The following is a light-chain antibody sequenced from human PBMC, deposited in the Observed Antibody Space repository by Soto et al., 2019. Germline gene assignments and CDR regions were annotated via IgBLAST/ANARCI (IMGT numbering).Light chain of an antibody. CDR3: QSYDDSLGGFYV. Sequence: QSVLTRPPSVSRAPGQRVPISCTGSSSNIGAEYGIRWYQHLPGTAPKLLIYGVNSRPSGVPDRFSGSKSGSSASLAIAGLQAEDEADYYCQSYDDSLGGFYVFGAGTKVTVL. J-gene: IGLJ1*01. CDR1: SSNIGAEYG. CDR2: GVN. V-gene: IGLV1-40*01.